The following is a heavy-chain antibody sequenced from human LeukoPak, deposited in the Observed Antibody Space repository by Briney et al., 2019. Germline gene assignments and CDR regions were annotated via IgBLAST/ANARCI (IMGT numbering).Heavy chain of an antibody. V-gene: IGHV4-59*01. D-gene: IGHD6-6*01. CDR1: GGSISSYY. CDR2: IYYSGTT. Sequence: SETLSLTCTVSGGSISSYYWSWIRQPPGKGLEWIGYIYYSGTTNYNPSLKSRTTISMDTSKNQFSLKLSSVTAADTAVYYCARGQLVRAGWFDPWGQGTLVTVSS. CDR3: ARGQLVRAGWFDP. J-gene: IGHJ5*02.